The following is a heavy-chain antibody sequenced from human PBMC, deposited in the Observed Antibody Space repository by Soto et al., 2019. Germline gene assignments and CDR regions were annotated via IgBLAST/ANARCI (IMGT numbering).Heavy chain of an antibody. CDR2: ISSSSSYI. D-gene: IGHD2-2*01. CDR3: ARDLKGPYCSSTSCYGIYGMDV. J-gene: IGHJ6*02. CDR1: GFTFSSYS. Sequence: SGGSLRLSCAASGFTFSSYSMNWVRQAPGKGLEWVSSISSSSSYIYYADSVKGRFTISRDNAKNSLYLQMNSLRAEDTAVYYCARDLKGPYCSSTSCYGIYGMDVWGQGTTVTAP. V-gene: IGHV3-21*01.